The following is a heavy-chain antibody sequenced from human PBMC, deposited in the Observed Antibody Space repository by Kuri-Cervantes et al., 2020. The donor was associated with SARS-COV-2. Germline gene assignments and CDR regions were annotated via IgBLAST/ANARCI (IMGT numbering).Heavy chain of an antibody. D-gene: IGHD3-3*01. CDR3: ARSCLEWLNYYYYYYMDV. J-gene: IGHJ6*03. Sequence: ASVKVSCKASGYTFTGYYMRWVRQAPGQGLEWMGWISAYNGNTNYAQKLQGRVTMTTDTSTSTAYMELRSLRSDDTAVYYCARSCLEWLNYYYYYYMDVWGKGTTVTVSS. CDR1: GYTFTGYY. V-gene: IGHV1-18*04. CDR2: ISAYNGNT.